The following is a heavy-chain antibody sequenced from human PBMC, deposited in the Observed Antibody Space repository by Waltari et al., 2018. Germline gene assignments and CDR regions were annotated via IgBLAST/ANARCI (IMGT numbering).Heavy chain of an antibody. D-gene: IGHD3-22*01. J-gene: IGHJ5*02. CDR2: INGNSVST. CDR3: ARDSDDSGYRNRFDV. V-gene: IGHV4-34*11. Sequence: QVKLQQWGEGLVKPSETLSLTCAFYGGSISGYYYWSWIRQSPGKGLEWIGYINGNSVSTNYNPSRKNRVTISKDTSKNQFSLKLSSVTAADTAVYYCARDSDDSGYRNRFDVWGPGVLVTVSS. CDR1: GGSISGYYY.